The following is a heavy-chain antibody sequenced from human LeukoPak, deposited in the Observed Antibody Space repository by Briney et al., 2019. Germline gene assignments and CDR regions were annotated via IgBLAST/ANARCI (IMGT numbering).Heavy chain of an antibody. CDR3: AKYGYNSDSKYHEI. CDR2: IAGDSSST. J-gene: IGHJ2*01. D-gene: IGHD2-2*01. V-gene: IGHV3-23*01. Sequence: PGGSLRLSCAASGFTFNAYAMAWVRQAPERGLEWVSSIAGDSSSTHYADSVKGRFTISRDNSQNTLFLQMNSLRAEDTAVYYCAKYGYNSDSKYHEIWGRGTLLAVSS. CDR1: GFTFNAYA.